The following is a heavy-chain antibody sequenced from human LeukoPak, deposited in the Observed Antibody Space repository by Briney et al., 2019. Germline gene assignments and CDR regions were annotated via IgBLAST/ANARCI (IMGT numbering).Heavy chain of an antibody. V-gene: IGHV3-23*01. J-gene: IGHJ4*02. CDR1: GLIFRNYA. CDR3: AKGGHYSFFDY. CDR2: ISGDGTET. D-gene: IGHD4-11*01. Sequence: GGSLRLSCTASGLIFRNYAMTWVRQAPRKGLEWVSTISGDGTETFYADSVKGRFTISRGNSKNTHYLQMSSLRAEDTGIYYCAKGGHYSFFDYWGQGTLVTVSS.